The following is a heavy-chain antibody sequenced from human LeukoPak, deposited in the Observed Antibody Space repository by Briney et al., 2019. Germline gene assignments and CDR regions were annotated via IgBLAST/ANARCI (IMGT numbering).Heavy chain of an antibody. V-gene: IGHV4-39*02. CDR1: GGSISSSSYY. D-gene: IGHD3-9*01. Sequence: SETLSLTCTVSGGSISSSSYYWGWIRQPPGKGLEWIGTIYYSGNTYYNPSLKSRITISVDTSKNQFSLKLSSVTAADTAVYYCAREGSYDILTGYPITGAPEIYFDYWGQGTLVTVSS. CDR2: IYYSGNT. CDR3: AREGSYDILTGYPITGAPEIYFDY. J-gene: IGHJ4*02.